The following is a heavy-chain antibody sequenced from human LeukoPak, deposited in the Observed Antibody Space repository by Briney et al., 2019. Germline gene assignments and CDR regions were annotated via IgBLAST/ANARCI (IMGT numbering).Heavy chain of an antibody. CDR1: GFTFSSFE. CDR3: ARGSGYLAY. Sequence: GGSLRLSCAASGFTFSSFEINWVRQAPGKGLEWISCISSSGSTIYYADSVKGRFSISRDNAKNSLYLQMNSLRAEGTAVYYCARGSGYLAYWGQGTLVTVSS. J-gene: IGHJ4*02. CDR2: ISSSGSTI. D-gene: IGHD3-22*01. V-gene: IGHV3-48*03.